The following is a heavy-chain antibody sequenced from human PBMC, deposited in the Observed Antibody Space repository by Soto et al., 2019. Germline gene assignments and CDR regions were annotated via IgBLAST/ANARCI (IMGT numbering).Heavy chain of an antibody. J-gene: IGHJ6*03. V-gene: IGHV1-46*03. Sequence: ASVKGSCKAAGYTFSDDYMHWVRQAPGQGLEWMGIINPSGGSTSYAQKFRGRVTMTRDTSTSTVYMELSSLRSEDTAVYYCARSGVVIIPAALLHYYYYMDVWGKGTTVTVSS. D-gene: IGHD3-3*01. CDR2: INPSGGST. CDR1: GYTFSDDY. CDR3: ARSGVVIIPAALLHYYYYMDV.